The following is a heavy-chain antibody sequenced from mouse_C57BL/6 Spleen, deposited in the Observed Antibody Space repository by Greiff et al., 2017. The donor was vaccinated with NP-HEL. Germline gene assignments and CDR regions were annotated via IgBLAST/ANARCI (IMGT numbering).Heavy chain of an antibody. D-gene: IGHD1-1*01. V-gene: IGHV1-80*01. Sequence: VQLQQSGAELVKPGASVKISCKASGYAFSSYWMNWVKQRPGKGLEWIGQIYPGDGDTNYNGKFKGKATLTADKSSSTAYMQLSSLTSEDSAVYCGARETPKANYYGSSYDYFDYWGQGTTLTVSS. J-gene: IGHJ2*01. CDR1: GYAFSSYW. CDR2: IYPGDGDT. CDR3: ARETPKANYYGSSYDYFDY.